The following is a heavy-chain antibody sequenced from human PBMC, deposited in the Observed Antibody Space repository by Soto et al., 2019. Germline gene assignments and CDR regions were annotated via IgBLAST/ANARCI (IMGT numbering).Heavy chain of an antibody. CDR1: GFTFSSYA. V-gene: IGHV3-30-3*01. D-gene: IGHD2-2*01. CDR2: ISYDGSNK. CDR3: ASRIVVVPAAAYGMDV. Sequence: PGGSLRLSCAASGFTFSSYAMHWVRQAPGKGLEWVAVISYDGSNKYYADSVKGRFTISRDNSKNTLYLQMNSLRAEDTAVYYCASRIVVVPAAAYGMDVWGQGTTVTVSS. J-gene: IGHJ6*02.